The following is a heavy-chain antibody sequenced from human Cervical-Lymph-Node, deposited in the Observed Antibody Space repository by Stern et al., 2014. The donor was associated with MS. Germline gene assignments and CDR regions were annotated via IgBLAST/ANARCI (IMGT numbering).Heavy chain of an antibody. CDR1: GFTFDDYG. CDR2: ISWDSGRL. V-gene: IGHV3-9*01. Sequence: EVQLVESGGGLVQPGRSLRLSCAASGFTFDDYGMYWVRQTPGKGLEGVSGISWDSGRLGYADSVKGRFTISRDNAKNFLYLQMNSLRPEDTALYYCAKGGGDYGFGWFDPWGQGTLVTVSS. J-gene: IGHJ5*02. CDR3: AKGGGDYGFGWFDP. D-gene: IGHD4-17*01.